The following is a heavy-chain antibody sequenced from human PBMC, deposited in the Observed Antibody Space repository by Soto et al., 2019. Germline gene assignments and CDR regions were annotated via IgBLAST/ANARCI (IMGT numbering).Heavy chain of an antibody. Sequence: SVKVSCKASGGTFSSYAISWVRQAPGQGLEWMGGIIPIFGTANYAQKFQGRVTITADESTSTAYMELSSLRSEDTAVYYCARTGNFGELFSYWGPGTLVTVPS. J-gene: IGHJ4*02. V-gene: IGHV1-69*13. CDR2: IIPIFGTA. CDR1: GGTFSSYA. D-gene: IGHD3-10*01. CDR3: ARTGNFGELFSY.